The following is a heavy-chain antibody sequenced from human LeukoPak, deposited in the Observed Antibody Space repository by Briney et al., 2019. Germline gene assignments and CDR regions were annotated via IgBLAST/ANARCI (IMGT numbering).Heavy chain of an antibody. Sequence: SETLSLTCTVSGGSISSSSYYWGWIRQPPGKGLEWIGSIYYSWSTYYNPSLKSRVTISVDTSKNQFALKLSSVTAADTAVYYCARHARNYYGSGSYYKLRWFDPWGQGTLVTVSS. V-gene: IGHV4-39*01. CDR3: ARHARNYYGSGSYYKLRWFDP. D-gene: IGHD3-10*01. CDR2: IYYSWST. CDR1: GGSISSSSYY. J-gene: IGHJ5*02.